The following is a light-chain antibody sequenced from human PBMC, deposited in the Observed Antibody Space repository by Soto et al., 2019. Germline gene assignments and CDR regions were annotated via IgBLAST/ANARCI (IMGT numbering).Light chain of an antibody. J-gene: IGKJ5*01. CDR3: QQRSNWPPFT. V-gene: IGKV3-11*01. Sequence: EIVLTQSPATLSLSPWERATLSCRASQSVSSYLAWYQQKAGQAPRLLIYDASNRATGIPARFSGSGSGTDFTLTISSLEPEDFAVYYCQQRSNWPPFTFGQGTRLEIK. CDR2: DAS. CDR1: QSVSSY.